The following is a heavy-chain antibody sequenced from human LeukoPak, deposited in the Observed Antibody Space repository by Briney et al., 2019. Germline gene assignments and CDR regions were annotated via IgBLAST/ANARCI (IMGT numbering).Heavy chain of an antibody. CDR3: ARSSPNSGWQVDY. CDR1: GGSISSYY. J-gene: IGHJ4*02. V-gene: IGHV4-59*01. Sequence: SETLSLTCTVSGGSISSYYWSWIRQPPGEGLEWIGYIYFSGSTNYNPSLKSRVTISVDTSKNQFSLKLSSVTAADTAVYYCARSSPNSGWQVDYWGQGTLVTVSS. D-gene: IGHD6-19*01. CDR2: IYFSGST.